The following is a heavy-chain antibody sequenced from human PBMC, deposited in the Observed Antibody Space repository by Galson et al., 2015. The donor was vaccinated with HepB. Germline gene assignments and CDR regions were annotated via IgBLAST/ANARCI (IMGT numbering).Heavy chain of an antibody. CDR3: ARHPPNYYDSSGYYRYYYYYGMDV. Sequence: QSGAEVKKPGESLRISCKGSGYSFTSYWISWVRQMPGKGLEWMGRIDPSDSYTNYSPSFQGHVTISADKSISTAYLQWSSLKASDTAMYYCARHPPNYYDSSGYYRYYYYYGMDVWGQGTTVTVSS. CDR2: IDPSDSYT. V-gene: IGHV5-10-1*01. CDR1: GYSFTSYW. J-gene: IGHJ6*02. D-gene: IGHD3-22*01.